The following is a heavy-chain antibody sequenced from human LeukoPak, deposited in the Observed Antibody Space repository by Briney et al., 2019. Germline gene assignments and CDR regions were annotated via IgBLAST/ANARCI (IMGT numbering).Heavy chain of an antibody. CDR3: ARLSGYYQHTLDY. D-gene: IGHD3-22*01. CDR1: GFTFSSYS. J-gene: IGHJ4*02. Sequence: GGSLRLSCAASGFTFSSYSMNWVRQAPGKGLEWVSYISSSSSTIYYADSVKGRFTISRDNAKNSLYLQMNSLRAEDTAVYYCARLSGYYQHTLDYWGQGTLVTVSS. CDR2: ISSSSSTI. V-gene: IGHV3-48*01.